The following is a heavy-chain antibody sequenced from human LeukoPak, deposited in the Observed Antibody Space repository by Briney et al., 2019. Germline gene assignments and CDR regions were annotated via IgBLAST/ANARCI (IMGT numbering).Heavy chain of an antibody. Sequence: SETLSLTCAVSGGSISSGGYSWSWIRQPPGKGLEWIGYIYHSGSTYYNPSLKSRATISVDRSKNQFSLKLSSVTAADTAVYYCARGEQRSRVPAAHFDYWGQGTLVTVSS. CDR3: ARGEQRSRVPAAHFDY. V-gene: IGHV4-30-2*01. D-gene: IGHD2-2*01. CDR2: IYHSGST. CDR1: GGSISSGGYS. J-gene: IGHJ4*02.